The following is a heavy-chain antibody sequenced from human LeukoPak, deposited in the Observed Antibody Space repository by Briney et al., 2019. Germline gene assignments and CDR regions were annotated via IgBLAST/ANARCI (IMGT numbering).Heavy chain of an antibody. CDR3: AREGGVTTVTTRYYYGMDV. J-gene: IGHJ6*02. CDR2: ISSRSNYI. CDR1: GFTFSSYN. Sequence: GGSLRLSCAASGFTFSSYNMTWVRQAPGKGLEWVSSISSRSNYIYYADSVKGRFTISRDNAKNSLYLQMNSLRAEDTAVYYCAREGGVTTVTTRYYYGMDVWGQGTTVTVSS. V-gene: IGHV3-21*01. D-gene: IGHD4-4*01.